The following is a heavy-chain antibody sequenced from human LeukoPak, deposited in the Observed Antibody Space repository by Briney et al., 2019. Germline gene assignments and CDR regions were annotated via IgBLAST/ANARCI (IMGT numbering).Heavy chain of an antibody. D-gene: IGHD6-13*01. CDR1: GYTFTGYY. CDR2: INPNSGGT. Sequence: ASVKVSCKASGYTFTGYYMHWVRQAPGQGLEWMGWINPNSGGTNYAQKFQGRVTMTRDTSISTAYMELSRLRSDDTAVYYCARPPTGYIAAQQYYFDYWGQGTLVTVSS. V-gene: IGHV1-2*02. J-gene: IGHJ4*02. CDR3: ARPPTGYIAAQQYYFDY.